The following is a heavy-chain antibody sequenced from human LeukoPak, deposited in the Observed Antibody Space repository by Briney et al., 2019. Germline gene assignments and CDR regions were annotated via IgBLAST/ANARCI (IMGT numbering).Heavy chain of an antibody. V-gene: IGHV3-20*04. J-gene: IGHJ5*02. CDR3: ARAPDGTWYRNWFDP. CDR1: GFTFYDYG. CDR2: ISWSGGNT. Sequence: GGSLRLSCAASGFTFYDYGMSWVRHAPGKGLEWGSGISWSGGNTAYADSVKGRFTISRDKAKNSLYLQMNSLRAEATAFYYCARAPDGTWYRNWFDPWGQGTLVTVSS. D-gene: IGHD6-13*01.